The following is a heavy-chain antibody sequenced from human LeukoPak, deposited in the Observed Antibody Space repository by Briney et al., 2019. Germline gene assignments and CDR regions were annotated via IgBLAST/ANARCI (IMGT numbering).Heavy chain of an antibody. CDR3: ARDLNYVTLGYDILADVGYYFDY. J-gene: IGHJ4*02. CDR1: GYTFTMYG. Sequence: GASVKVSCKASGYTFTMYGISWVRQAPGQGLQWLWCIRPHNGNTKYAQDLQGRVSMTTDTSTSTAYLELRSLRSDDTAIYYCARDLNYVTLGYDILADVGYYFDYWGQGSLVTVSS. CDR2: IRPHNGNT. V-gene: IGHV1-18*01. D-gene: IGHD3-9*01.